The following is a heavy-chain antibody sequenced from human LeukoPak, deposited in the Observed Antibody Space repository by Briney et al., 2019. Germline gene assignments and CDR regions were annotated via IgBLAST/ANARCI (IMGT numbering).Heavy chain of an antibody. CDR3: ASLDTAAIRTGGY. V-gene: IGHV3-66*01. CDR2: IYSGGST. CDR1: GFTVSSNY. J-gene: IGHJ4*02. Sequence: QTGGSLRLSCAASGFTVSSNYMSWVRQAPGKGLEWVSVIYSGGSTYYADPVKGRFTISRDNSKNTLYLQMNSLRAEDTAVYYCASLDTAAIRTGGYWGQGTLVTVSS. D-gene: IGHD5-18*01.